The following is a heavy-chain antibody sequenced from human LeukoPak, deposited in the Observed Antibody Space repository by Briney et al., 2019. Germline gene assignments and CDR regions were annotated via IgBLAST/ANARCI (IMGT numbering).Heavy chain of an antibody. D-gene: IGHD1-26*01. CDR1: GFTFSSYW. CDR3: ARTTGSKNAFDI. CDR2: ISSDDSST. V-gene: IGHV3-74*01. Sequence: GGSLRLSCAASGFTFSSYWMHWVRQAPGKGLVWVSRISSDDSSTSYADSVKGRFTISRDNAKNTLYLQMNSLRAEDTAVYHCARTTGSKNAFDIWGQGTIATVSS. J-gene: IGHJ3*02.